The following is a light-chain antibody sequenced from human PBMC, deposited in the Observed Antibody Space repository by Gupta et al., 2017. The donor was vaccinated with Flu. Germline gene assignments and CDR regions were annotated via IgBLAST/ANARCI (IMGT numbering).Light chain of an antibody. Sequence: DIPLTPSPSSLSASVGDRVTITCRASQSISSDLNWYQQKPGKAPKLLIYAASSLQSGVPARFSGSGSGTDFTLTISSLQAEDVATYYCHQCYSTPLTFGQGTKVEIK. CDR3: HQCYSTPLT. J-gene: IGKJ4*01. V-gene: IGKV1-39*01. CDR1: QSISSD. CDR2: AAS.